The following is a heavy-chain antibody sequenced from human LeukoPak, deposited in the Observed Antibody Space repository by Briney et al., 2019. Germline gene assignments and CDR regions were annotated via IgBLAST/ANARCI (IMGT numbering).Heavy chain of an antibody. CDR3: ARGTLEHCSGASCYPLDS. CDR2: VTGSGGDT. CDR1: GFTFSNYA. V-gene: IGHV3-23*01. D-gene: IGHD2-15*01. J-gene: IGHJ5*01. Sequence: PGGSLRLSCAASGFTFSNYAMSWVRKTPGKGLECDSVVTGSGGDTYYTGSVNGRFTISRDNSKNTLDLQMNSLRAEDTAVYYCARGTLEHCSGASCYPLDSWGQGTLVTVSS.